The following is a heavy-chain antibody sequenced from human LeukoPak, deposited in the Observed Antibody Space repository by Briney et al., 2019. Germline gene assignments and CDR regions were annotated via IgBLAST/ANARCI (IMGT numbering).Heavy chain of an antibody. V-gene: IGHV4-59*01. D-gene: IGHD1-26*01. CDR2: IYYSGIA. CDR3: ASGSPTGEVDY. J-gene: IGHJ4*02. Sequence: SETLSLTCTVSGGSFSSYYWSWIRQPPGKGLEWIGYIYYSGIANYNPSLKSRVTISVDTSKNQFSLKLRSVTAADTAVYHCASGSPTGEVDYWGQGTLVTVSS. CDR1: GGSFSSYY.